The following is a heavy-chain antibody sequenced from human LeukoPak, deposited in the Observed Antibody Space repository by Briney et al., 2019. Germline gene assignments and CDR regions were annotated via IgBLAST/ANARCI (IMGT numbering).Heavy chain of an antibody. CDR3: ARDINDYGDYEGMDY. CDR2: INPNSGGT. Sequence: ASVKVSRKASGYTFTGYYMHWVRRAPGQGLEWMGWINPNSGGTNYAQKFQGRVTMTRDTSISTAYMELSRLRSDDTAVYYCARDINDYGDYEGMDYWGQGTLVTVSS. CDR1: GYTFTGYY. D-gene: IGHD4-17*01. V-gene: IGHV1-2*02. J-gene: IGHJ4*02.